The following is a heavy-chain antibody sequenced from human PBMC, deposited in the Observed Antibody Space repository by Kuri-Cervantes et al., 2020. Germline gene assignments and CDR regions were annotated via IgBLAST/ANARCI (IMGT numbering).Heavy chain of an antibody. CDR2: VSGSGDIS. Sequence: GESLKISCAASGFTVSSNYMSWVRQAPGKGLEWVAGVSGSGDISYYADSVKGRFTISRDNSKNTVYLQIYSLRDEDTAVYYCAKRLSYNSGNIDYWGQGTLVTVSS. CDR3: AKRLSYNSGNIDY. CDR1: GFTVSSNY. J-gene: IGHJ4*02. D-gene: IGHD1/OR15-1a*01. V-gene: IGHV3-23*01.